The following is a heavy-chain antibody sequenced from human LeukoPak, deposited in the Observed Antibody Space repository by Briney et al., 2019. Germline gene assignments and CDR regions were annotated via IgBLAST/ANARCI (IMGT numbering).Heavy chain of an antibody. D-gene: IGHD5-24*01. CDR3: ARVKVEMATIGWLDP. V-gene: IGHV3-33*01. Sequence: PGRSLRLSCAASGFTFSNYGMHWVRQAPGKGLEWVAVIRYDGTNKYYADSVRGRFTISRDNSKNTLYLQMNSLRADDTAVYYCARVKVEMATIGWLDPWGQGILVTVSS. J-gene: IGHJ5*02. CDR2: IRYDGTNK. CDR1: GFTFSNYG.